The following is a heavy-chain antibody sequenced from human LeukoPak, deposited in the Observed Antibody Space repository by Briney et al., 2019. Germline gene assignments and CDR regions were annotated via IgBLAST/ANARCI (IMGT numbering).Heavy chain of an antibody. D-gene: IGHD4-17*01. J-gene: IGHJ4*02. CDR3: ASASANGAYILDY. V-gene: IGHV3-30*19. Sequence: GGFLRLSCAASGFTFSSYGMHWVRQAPGKGLEWVAVIWYDGSNKYYADSVKGRFTISRDNSKNTLYLQMNSLRAEDTAVYYCASASANGAYILDYWGQGTLVTVSS. CDR1: GFTFSSYG. CDR2: IWYDGSNK.